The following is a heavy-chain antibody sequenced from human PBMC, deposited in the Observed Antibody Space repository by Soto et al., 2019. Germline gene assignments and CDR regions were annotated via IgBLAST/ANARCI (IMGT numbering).Heavy chain of an antibody. CDR2: IKSKSDGGTT. CDR3: TTLTVVDVHSDY. V-gene: IGHV3-15*01. J-gene: IGHJ4*02. CDR1: GFTFSNAW. Sequence: EVQLVESGGGLVKPGGSLRLSCAASGFTFSNAWMNWVRQAPGKGLEWVGRIKSKSDGGTTDYAAPVKGRFSISRDDSNNTLDLHMNSLKTEDTAVYYCTTLTVVDVHSDYWGQGTLVTVSS. D-gene: IGHD2-8*02.